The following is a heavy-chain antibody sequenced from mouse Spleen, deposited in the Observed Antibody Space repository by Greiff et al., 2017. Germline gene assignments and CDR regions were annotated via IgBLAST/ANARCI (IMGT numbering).Heavy chain of an antibody. D-gene: IGHD2-10*01. V-gene: IGHV3-8*02. J-gene: IGHJ4*01. CDR1: GDSITSGY. Sequence: EVKLMESGPSLVKPSQTLSLTCSVTGDSITSGYWNWIRKFPGNKLEYMGYISYSGSTYYNPSLKSRISITRDTSKNQYYLQLNSVTTEDTATYYCARSAYYGNYDAMDYWGQGTSVTVSS. CDR2: ISYSGST. CDR3: ARSAYYGNYDAMDY.